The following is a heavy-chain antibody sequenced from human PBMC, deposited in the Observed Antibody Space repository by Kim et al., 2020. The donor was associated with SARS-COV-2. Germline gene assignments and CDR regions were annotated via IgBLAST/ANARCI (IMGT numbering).Heavy chain of an antibody. CDR2: DGNNK. J-gene: IGHJ4*02. CDR3: ASSRGFDY. Sequence: DGNNKYYADSVKGRFTISRDNSKNTLYLQMNSLRAEDTAVYYCASSRGFDYWGQGTLVTVSS. V-gene: IGHV3-33*01.